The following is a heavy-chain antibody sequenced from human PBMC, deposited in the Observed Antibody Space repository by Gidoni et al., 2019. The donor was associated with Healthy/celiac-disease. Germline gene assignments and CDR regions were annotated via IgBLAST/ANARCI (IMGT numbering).Heavy chain of an antibody. J-gene: IGHJ6*02. D-gene: IGHD4-17*01. CDR2: ISGSGGST. V-gene: IGHV3-23*01. Sequence: EVQLLESGGGLVQPGWSLRLSCAASGFTFSSYAMSWVRQAPGKGLEWVSAISGSGGSTYYADSVKGRFTISRDNSKNTLYLQMNSLRAEDTAVYYCAKDPSRAVTYGMDVWGQGTTVTVSS. CDR1: GFTFSSYA. CDR3: AKDPSRAVTYGMDV.